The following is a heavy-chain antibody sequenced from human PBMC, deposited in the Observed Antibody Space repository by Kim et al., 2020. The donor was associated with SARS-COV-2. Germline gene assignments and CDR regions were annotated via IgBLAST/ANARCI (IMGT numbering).Heavy chain of an antibody. CDR1: GFSIDTHC. D-gene: IGHD1-7*01. J-gene: IGHJ1*01. V-gene: IGHV3-23*01. Sequence: GGSLRLSCAASGFSIDTHCMSWVRQTATKGLEWIAGISANGDATHYADSVKGRFITSRDNSKGMVFLQMNSLSVDDTAVYYCANPPFGTYANWGQGTLVTVSP. CDR2: ISANGDAT. CDR3: ANPPFGTYAN.